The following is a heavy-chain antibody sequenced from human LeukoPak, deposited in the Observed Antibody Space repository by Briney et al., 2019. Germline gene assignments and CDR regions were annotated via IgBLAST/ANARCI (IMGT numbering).Heavy chain of an antibody. CDR1: GGSISSYY. Sequence: TSETLSLTCTVSGGSISSYYWSWIRQPPGKGLEWIGYIFYSGSTNYNPSLKSRVTISVDTSKNQFSLKLTSVTAADTAVYYCARDAPSLWFGEFDPWGQGTLVTVSS. D-gene: IGHD3-10*01. J-gene: IGHJ5*02. V-gene: IGHV4-59*01. CDR3: ARDAPSLWFGEFDP. CDR2: IFYSGST.